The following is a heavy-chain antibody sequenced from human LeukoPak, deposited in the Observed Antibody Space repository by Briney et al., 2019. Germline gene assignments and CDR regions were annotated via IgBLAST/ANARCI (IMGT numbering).Heavy chain of an antibody. CDR1: GFTVSSNY. Sequence: GGSLRLSCAASGFTVSSNYMSWVRQAPGKGLEWVSVIYSGGSTYYADSVKGGFTISRDNSKNTLYLQMNSLRAEDTAVYYCARGVETYYYDSSGYSYYFDYWGQGTLVTVSS. CDR2: IYSGGST. D-gene: IGHD3-22*01. CDR3: ARGVETYYYDSSGYSYYFDY. J-gene: IGHJ4*02. V-gene: IGHV3-66*01.